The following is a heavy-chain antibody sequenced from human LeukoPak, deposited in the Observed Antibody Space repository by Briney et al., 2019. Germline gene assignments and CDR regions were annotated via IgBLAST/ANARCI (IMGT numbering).Heavy chain of an antibody. CDR3: ARLSFGITIFGVVIGDDPNWFDP. V-gene: IGHV1-2*02. Sequence: ASVKVSCKASGYTFTGYYMHWVRQAPGQGLEWMGWINPNSGGTNYAQKFQGRVTMTRDTSISTAYMELSRLRSDDTAVYYGARLSFGITIFGVVIGDDPNWFDPWGQGTLVTVSS. CDR1: GYTFTGYY. CDR2: INPNSGGT. J-gene: IGHJ5*02. D-gene: IGHD3-3*01.